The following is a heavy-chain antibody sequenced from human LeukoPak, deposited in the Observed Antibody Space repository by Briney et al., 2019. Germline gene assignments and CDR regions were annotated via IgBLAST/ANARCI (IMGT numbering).Heavy chain of an antibody. CDR3: ARQRWLVHNWFDP. D-gene: IGHD6-19*01. V-gene: IGHV4-39*01. CDR2: ISYSAST. CDR1: GGSISSRGYY. J-gene: IGHJ5*02. Sequence: SETLSLTCSVSGGSISSRGYYWGWIRHPPGKGLEWIGRISYSASTYYNPSLKSRVTISVDTSKNQFSLKLSSVTAADTALYYCARQRWLVHNWFDPWGQGTLVTVSS.